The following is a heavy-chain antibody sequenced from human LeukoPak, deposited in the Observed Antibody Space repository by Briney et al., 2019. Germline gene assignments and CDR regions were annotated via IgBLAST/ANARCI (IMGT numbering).Heavy chain of an antibody. CDR1: GDSISSSNYY. CDR3: ATAHLTVSFFDF. V-gene: IGHV4-39*01. CDR2: VYYSGST. Sequence: SETLSLTCTVSGDSISSSNYYWGWIRQPPGKGLEWIGSVYYSGSTYYKSSLKSRVTISVDTSKNQFPLKLSSVTAADTAIYYCATAHLTVSFFDFWGQGTLVAVSS. D-gene: IGHD5/OR15-5a*01. J-gene: IGHJ4*02.